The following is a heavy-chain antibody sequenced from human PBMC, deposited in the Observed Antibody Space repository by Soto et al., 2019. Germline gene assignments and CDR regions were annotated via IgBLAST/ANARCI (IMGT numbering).Heavy chain of an antibody. CDR2: ISSSGSTI. D-gene: IGHD4-17*01. CDR3: ARIPHDYGDYDVFDY. Sequence: PGGSLRLSCAASGFTFSDYYMSWIRQAPGKGLEWVSYISSSGSTIYYADSVKGRFTISRDNAKNSLYLQMNSLRAEDTAVYYCARIPHDYGDYDVFDYWGQGTLVTVSS. V-gene: IGHV3-11*01. J-gene: IGHJ4*02. CDR1: GFTFSDYY.